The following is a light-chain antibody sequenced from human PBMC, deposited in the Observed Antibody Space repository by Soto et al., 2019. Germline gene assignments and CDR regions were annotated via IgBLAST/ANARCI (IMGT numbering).Light chain of an antibody. CDR2: EVS. J-gene: IGLJ1*01. CDR1: SSDVGGYNS. Sequence: QSALTQPASVSGSPGQSITISCTGTSSDVGGYNSVSWYQQHAGKAPKLMIYEVSNRPSGVSNRFSGSKSGNTASLTISGLQAEDEADYYCSAYTSSSTYVFGTGTKLTVL. V-gene: IGLV2-14*01. CDR3: SAYTSSSTYV.